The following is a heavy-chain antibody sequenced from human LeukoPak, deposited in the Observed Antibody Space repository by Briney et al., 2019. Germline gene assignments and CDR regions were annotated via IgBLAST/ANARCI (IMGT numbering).Heavy chain of an antibody. J-gene: IGHJ4*02. CDR3: ARARRGYSYEPFDY. V-gene: IGHV4-38-2*01. D-gene: IGHD5-18*01. CDR2: IYHSRST. Sequence: SETLSRTCAVSGYSISSGYYWVWIRQPPGRGLEWIGSIYHSRSTYYNPSLKSRVTISVDTSKNQFSLRLSSVTAADTAVYYCARARRGYSYEPFDYWGQGTLVTVSS. CDR1: GYSISSGYY.